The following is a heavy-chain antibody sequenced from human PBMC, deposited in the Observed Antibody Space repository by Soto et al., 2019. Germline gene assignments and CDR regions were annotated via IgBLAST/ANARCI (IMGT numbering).Heavy chain of an antibody. Sequence: EVQLLESGGGLVQPGGCLRLSCAASGFTFSSYAMSWVRQAPGKGLEWVSAISGSGGSTYYADSVKGRFTISRDNSKNTLYLQMNSLRAEDTAVYYCAKAPSRAFYYYGMDVWGQGTTVTVSS. D-gene: IGHD3-3*02. CDR2: ISGSGGST. CDR1: GFTFSSYA. J-gene: IGHJ6*02. CDR3: AKAPSRAFYYYGMDV. V-gene: IGHV3-23*01.